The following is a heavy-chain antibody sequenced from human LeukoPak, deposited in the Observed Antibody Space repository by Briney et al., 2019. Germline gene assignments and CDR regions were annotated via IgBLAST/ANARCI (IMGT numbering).Heavy chain of an antibody. CDR2: ISYDGSNK. D-gene: IGHD3-10*01. J-gene: IGHJ4*02. CDR1: GFTFDDYA. Sequence: PGGSLRLSCAASGFTFDDYAMHWVRQAPGKGLEWVAVISYDGSNKYYADSVKGRFTISRDNSKNTLYLQMNSLRAEDTAVYYCAKDPRGSITMVRGVSFDYWGQGTLVTVSS. CDR3: AKDPRGSITMVRGVSFDY. V-gene: IGHV3-30*18.